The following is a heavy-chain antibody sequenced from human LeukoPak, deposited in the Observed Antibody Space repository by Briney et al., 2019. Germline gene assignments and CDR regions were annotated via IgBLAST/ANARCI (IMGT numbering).Heavy chain of an antibody. J-gene: IGHJ5*02. Sequence: ASXKVSCKASGYTFTGYYMHWVRQAPGQGLEWMGWINPNSGGTNYAQKFQGRVTMTRDKSISTAYMELSRQRAEDTAVYYCARARHYDFWSGYEYNWFDPWGQGTLVTVSS. CDR3: ARARHYDFWSGYEYNWFDP. CDR2: INPNSGGT. CDR1: GYTFTGYY. V-gene: IGHV1-2*02. D-gene: IGHD3-3*01.